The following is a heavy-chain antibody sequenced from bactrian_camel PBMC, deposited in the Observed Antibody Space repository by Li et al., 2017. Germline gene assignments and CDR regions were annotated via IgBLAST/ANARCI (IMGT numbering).Heavy chain of an antibody. D-gene: IGHD1*01. CDR2: INTRGGSA. CDR1: SYSGRPYC. J-gene: IGHJ4*01. CDR3: AAEPCGYCLATYCSRQAYTT. V-gene: IGHV3S1*01. Sequence: HVQLVESGGGAVQAGGSLRLTCEAISYSGRPYCMAWFRQAPGKEREGIAHINTRGGSAHYADSVFGRFTVSLDNAKNALYLQMNSLKPEDTAMYYCAAEPCGYCLATYCSRQAYTTWGQGTQVTV.